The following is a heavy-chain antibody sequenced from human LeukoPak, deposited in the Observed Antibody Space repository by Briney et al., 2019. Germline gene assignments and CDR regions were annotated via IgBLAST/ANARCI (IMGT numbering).Heavy chain of an antibody. D-gene: IGHD3-22*01. CDR1: GFTVSSNY. Sequence: GGCLRLSCAASGFTVSSNYMSRVRQAPGKGLEWVSIIYSGGSTYYADSVKGRFTISRDNSKNTLYLQMNSLRAEDTAVYYCARDISSGYYDAFDIWGQGTMVTVSS. CDR2: IYSGGST. V-gene: IGHV3-66*01. J-gene: IGHJ3*02. CDR3: ARDISSGYYDAFDI.